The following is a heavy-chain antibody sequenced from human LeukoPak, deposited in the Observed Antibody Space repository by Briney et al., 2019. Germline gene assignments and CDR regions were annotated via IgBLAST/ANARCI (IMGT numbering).Heavy chain of an antibody. Sequence: GRSLRLSCAASGFTFSSYAMHWVRQAPGKGLEWVAVISYDGSNKYYADSVKGRFTISRDNSKNTLYLQMNSLRAEDTAVYYCARVRYCSGGSCYSGVLGYYYYGMDVWAKGPRSPSPQ. CDR2: ISYDGSNK. J-gene: IGHJ6*04. CDR1: GFTFSSYA. V-gene: IGHV3-30*04. CDR3: ARVRYCSGGSCYSGVLGYYYYGMDV. D-gene: IGHD2-15*01.